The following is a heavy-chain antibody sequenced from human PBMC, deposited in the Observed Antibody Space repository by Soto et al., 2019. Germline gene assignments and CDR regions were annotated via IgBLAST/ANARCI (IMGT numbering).Heavy chain of an antibody. CDR2: ISAYNGNT. CDR3: SRVDSIAHCGKDV. V-gene: IGHV1-18*01. Sequence: QVQLVQSGAEVKKPGASVKVSCKASGYTFTSYGISWVRQAPGQGLEWMGWISAYNGNTNYAQKLQGRVTMTTDTSTSTASIDLRSLRPDDTAGYYSSRVDSIAHCGKDVWGQGTTVTVS. CDR1: GYTFTSYG. J-gene: IGHJ6*02. D-gene: IGHD2-2*03.